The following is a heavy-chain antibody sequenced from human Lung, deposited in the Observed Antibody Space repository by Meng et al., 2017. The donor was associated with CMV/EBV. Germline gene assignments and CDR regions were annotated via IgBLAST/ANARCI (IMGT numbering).Heavy chain of an antibody. J-gene: IGHJ4*02. CDR2: IHPHRGDT. V-gene: IGHV1-2*02. Sequence: ASVXVSCKASGYTFTAHYFHWVRQAPGQGLEWMGWIHPHRGDTNYAQQFQGRVTLTRDTSINTGYMELTRLTSDDTAVYYCARDNNWGPDYWGQGTLVTGSS. CDR3: ARDNNWGPDY. D-gene: IGHD7-27*01. CDR1: GYTFTAHY.